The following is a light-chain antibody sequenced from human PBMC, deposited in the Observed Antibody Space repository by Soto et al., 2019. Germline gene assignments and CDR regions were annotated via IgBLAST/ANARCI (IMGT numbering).Light chain of an antibody. J-gene: IGLJ1*01. CDR2: EDS. Sequence: QSVLPQPASVSGSPGQSITISCTGTSSDVGSFNLVSWYQQHPGKAPKLVTYEDSKGASGVSNRFSGSKSGNTASLTISGLQAEDEADYYCCSYAGTRTSYVFGTGTKVTVL. CDR3: CSYAGTRTSYV. CDR1: SSDVGSFNL. V-gene: IGLV2-23*01.